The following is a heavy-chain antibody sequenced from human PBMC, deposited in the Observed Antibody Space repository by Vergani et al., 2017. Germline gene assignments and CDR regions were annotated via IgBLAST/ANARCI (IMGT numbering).Heavy chain of an antibody. V-gene: IGHV4-34*01. J-gene: IGHJ5*02. CDR3: ARTNRAITMVRGGPNGFDP. Sequence: QVQLQQWGAGLLKPSETLSLTCAVYGGSFSGYYWSWIRQPPGKGLEWIGEINHSGSTNYNPSLKSRVTISVDTSKNQFSLKLSSVTAADAAVYYCARTNRAITMVRGGPNGFDPWGQGTLVTVSS. D-gene: IGHD3-10*01. CDR2: INHSGST. CDR1: GGSFSGYY.